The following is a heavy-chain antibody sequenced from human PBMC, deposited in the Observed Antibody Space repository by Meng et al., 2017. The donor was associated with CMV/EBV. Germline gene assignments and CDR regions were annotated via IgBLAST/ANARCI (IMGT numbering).Heavy chain of an antibody. J-gene: IGHJ4*02. Sequence: QVHLQGSGQGRVKLSETLSLTCTVSGGSISSYYWSWIRQPAGKGLEWIGRIYTSGSTNYNPSLKSRVTMSVDTSKNQFSLKLSSVTAADTAVYYCARVLRWNGVIDYWGQGTLVTVSS. CDR1: GGSISSYY. CDR3: ARVLRWNGVIDY. V-gene: IGHV4-4*07. CDR2: IYTSGST. D-gene: IGHD4-23*01.